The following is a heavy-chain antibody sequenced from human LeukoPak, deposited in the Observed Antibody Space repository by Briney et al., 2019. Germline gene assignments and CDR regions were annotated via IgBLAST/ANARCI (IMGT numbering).Heavy chain of an antibody. V-gene: IGHV4-34*01. CDR1: GGSFSGFY. CDR2: INHSGGT. D-gene: IGHD4-17*01. J-gene: IGHJ5*02. Sequence: SETLSLTCAVYGGSFSGFYWSWIRQPPGKGLEWIGDINHSGGTNYIPSLKSRVTMSVDTSKNQFSLKLSSVTAADTAVYYCARMYGDYLNWFDPWGQGTLVTVSS. CDR3: ARMYGDYLNWFDP.